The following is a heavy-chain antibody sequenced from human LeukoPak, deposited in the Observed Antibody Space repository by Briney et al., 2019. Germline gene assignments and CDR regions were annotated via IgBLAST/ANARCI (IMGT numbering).Heavy chain of an antibody. CDR3: ASEGSGWYLRSNYFDY. J-gene: IGHJ4*02. D-gene: IGHD6-19*01. Sequence: SETLSLTCTVSGGSISSYYWSWIRQPAGKGLEWIGRIYTSGSTNYNPSLKSRVTISVDTSKNQFSLKLSSVTAADTAVYYCASEGSGWYLRSNYFDYWGQGTLVTVSS. CDR2: IYTSGST. V-gene: IGHV4-4*07. CDR1: GGSISSYY.